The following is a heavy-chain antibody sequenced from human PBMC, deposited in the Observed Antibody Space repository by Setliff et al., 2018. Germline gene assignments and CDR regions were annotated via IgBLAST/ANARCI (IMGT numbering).Heavy chain of an antibody. Sequence: ASVKVSCKASGGTFSSYDISWVRQAPGQGLEWMGRIIPIFGTANYAQKLQGRVTMTRNTSISTAYMELSSLRSEDTAVYYCARDTYIGDFWSGYYIQGRFDPWGQGTLVTVSS. CDR1: GGTFSSYD. J-gene: IGHJ5*02. D-gene: IGHD3-3*01. CDR3: ARDTYIGDFWSGYYIQGRFDP. CDR2: IIPIFGTA. V-gene: IGHV1-69*05.